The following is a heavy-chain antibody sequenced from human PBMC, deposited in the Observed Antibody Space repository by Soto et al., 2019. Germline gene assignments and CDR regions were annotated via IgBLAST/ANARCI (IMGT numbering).Heavy chain of an antibody. CDR2: ISSSGNYI. Sequence: EVQLVESGGGLVKPGGSLRLSCAASGFTFISYTMNWVRQAPGKGLEWVSSISSSGNYIYYAASVKGRFTISRDNAKNSLYLQMNSLRAEDTAVYSCARGDSYFDYWGQGTLVTVSS. V-gene: IGHV3-21*01. J-gene: IGHJ4*02. CDR3: ARGDSYFDY. CDR1: GFTFISYT.